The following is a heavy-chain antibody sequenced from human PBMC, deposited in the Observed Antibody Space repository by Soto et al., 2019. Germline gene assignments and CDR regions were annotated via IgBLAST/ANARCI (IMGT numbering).Heavy chain of an antibody. Sequence: GGSLRLSCAASGLTFKSYAMHWVRQAPGKGLEWVAVISYDGSNKYYADSVKGRFTVSRDNSKNTFYLQMNSLRAEDTAVYYCARAGKSIQLWFGLDVWGHGTTVTVSS. CDR2: ISYDGSNK. V-gene: IGHV3-30-3*01. CDR3: ARAGKSIQLWFGLDV. J-gene: IGHJ6*02. CDR1: GLTFKSYA. D-gene: IGHD5-18*01.